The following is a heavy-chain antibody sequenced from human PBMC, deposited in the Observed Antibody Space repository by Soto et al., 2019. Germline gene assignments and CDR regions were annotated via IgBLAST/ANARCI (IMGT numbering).Heavy chain of an antibody. J-gene: IGHJ3*01. CDR3: ATRPLLPGAT. Sequence: EVQLVESGGGLIQRGGSLRLSCAASGFTFCSNDMNWVRQAPGKGLEWVSLIYSSASTSYADSVKGRFTISRDNSKNTLYLQMSSLRAEDTAVYYYATRPLLPGATWGQGTMVTVSS. V-gene: IGHV3-53*01. CDR1: GFTFCSND. CDR2: IYSSAST. D-gene: IGHD3-22*01.